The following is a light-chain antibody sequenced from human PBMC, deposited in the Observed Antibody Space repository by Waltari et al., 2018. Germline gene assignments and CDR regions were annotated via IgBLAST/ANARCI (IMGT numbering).Light chain of an antibody. Sequence: QSALTQPRSVSGSPGQSVTISCTGTSSDVGAYTYVSWYQHHPGKAPKLMIYDVNKRPSGVPDRFSGSKSGNTASLTISGLQAEDEADYYCCAYAGYYSWVFGGGTKLTVL. J-gene: IGLJ3*02. V-gene: IGLV2-11*01. CDR2: DVN. CDR1: SSDVGAYTY. CDR3: CAYAGYYSWV.